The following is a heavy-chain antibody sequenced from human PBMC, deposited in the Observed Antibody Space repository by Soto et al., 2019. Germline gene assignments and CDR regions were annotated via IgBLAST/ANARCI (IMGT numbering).Heavy chain of an antibody. D-gene: IGHD6-13*01. J-gene: IGHJ4*02. CDR2: ISSSSSYI. CDR3: ARGIAAAGSPDY. Sequence: EVQPVESGGGLVKPGGSLRLSCAASGFTFSSYSMNWVRQAPGKGLEWVSSISSSSSYIYYADSVKGRFTISRDNAKNSLYLQMNSLRAEDTAVYYCARGIAAAGSPDYWGQGTLVTVSS. V-gene: IGHV3-21*01. CDR1: GFTFSSYS.